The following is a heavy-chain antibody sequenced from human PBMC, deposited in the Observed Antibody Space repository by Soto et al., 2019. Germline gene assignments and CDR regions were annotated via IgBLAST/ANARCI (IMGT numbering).Heavy chain of an antibody. D-gene: IGHD5-18*01. Sequence: QVQLRESGPGLVKPSETLSLTCTVSGASISSYYWSWIRQAPGQRLEWIAYISHGGSTKYNPSLTSRVTISIDTSKHQFSLKLSFVTAADTALYYCASIPHGYTFGWFDYWGQGSLVTVSS. CDR3: ASIPHGYTFGWFDY. CDR1: GASISSYY. J-gene: IGHJ4*02. V-gene: IGHV4-59*01. CDR2: ISHGGST.